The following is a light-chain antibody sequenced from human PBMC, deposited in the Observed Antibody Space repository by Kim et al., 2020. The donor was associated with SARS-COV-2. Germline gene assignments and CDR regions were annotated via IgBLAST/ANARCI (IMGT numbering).Light chain of an antibody. CDR3: NSRHISGNHWV. J-gene: IGLJ3*02. V-gene: IGLV3-19*01. Sequence: ALGQTVSITRQGDNRRNYHASWLQQKPGQAPVVVIYGDDHRPSGVPDRFSGSSSGNTASWTITGAQAEDEADYHCNSRHISGNHWVFGGGTQLTVL. CDR1: NRRNYH. CDR2: GDD.